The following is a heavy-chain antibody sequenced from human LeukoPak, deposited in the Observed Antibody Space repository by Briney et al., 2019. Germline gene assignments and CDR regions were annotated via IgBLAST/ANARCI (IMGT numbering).Heavy chain of an antibody. Sequence: SETLSLTCTVSGGSISSSSYYWGWIRQPPGKGLEWIGSIYYSGSTYYNPSLKSRVTISVDTSKNQFSLKLSSVTAADTAVYYCARDLGHSGYGVFDYWGQGTLVTVSS. V-gene: IGHV4-39*07. CDR2: IYYSGST. CDR3: ARDLGHSGYGVFDY. D-gene: IGHD5-12*01. J-gene: IGHJ4*02. CDR1: GGSISSSSYY.